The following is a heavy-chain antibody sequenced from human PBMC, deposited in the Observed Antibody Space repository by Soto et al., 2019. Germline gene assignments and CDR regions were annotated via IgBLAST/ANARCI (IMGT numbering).Heavy chain of an antibody. CDR2: ISSNSDTV. Sequence: GGSLRLSCAASGFAFNNYHMNWVRQGPGKGLEWVSYISSNSDTVYYADSVRGRFTISRDNARNSLYLQMNSLRGDDMAVYYCAREGINAFASDSWGQGTLVTVSS. CDR3: AREGINAFASDS. J-gene: IGHJ4*02. V-gene: IGHV3-48*01. CDR1: GFAFNNYH. D-gene: IGHD2-2*01.